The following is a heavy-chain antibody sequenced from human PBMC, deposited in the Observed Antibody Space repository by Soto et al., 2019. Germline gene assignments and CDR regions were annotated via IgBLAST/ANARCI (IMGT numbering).Heavy chain of an antibody. D-gene: IGHD3-22*01. CDR1: GGTFSSYA. CDR3: ARGPYYYDSSGYYYFDY. J-gene: IGHJ4*02. V-gene: IGHV1-69*13. Sequence: ASVKVSCKASGGTFSSYAISWLRQAPGQGLEWMGGIIPIFGTANYAQKFQGRVTITADESTSTAYMELSSLRSEDTAVYYCARGPYYYDSSGYYYFDYWGQGTLVTVSS. CDR2: IIPIFGTA.